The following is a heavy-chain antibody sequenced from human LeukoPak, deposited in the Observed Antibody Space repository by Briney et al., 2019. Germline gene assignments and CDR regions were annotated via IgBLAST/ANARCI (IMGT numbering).Heavy chain of an antibody. CDR1: GGTFSSYA. V-gene: IGHV1-2*02. D-gene: IGHD3-9*01. CDR2: INPNSGGT. Sequence: ASVKVSCKASGGTFSSYAISWVRQAPGQGLEWMGWINPNSGGTNYAQKFQGRVTMTRDTSISTAYMELSRLRSDDTAVYYCARNDEYFDWLPSYYYYMDVWGKGTTVTVSS. J-gene: IGHJ6*03. CDR3: ARNDEYFDWLPSYYYYMDV.